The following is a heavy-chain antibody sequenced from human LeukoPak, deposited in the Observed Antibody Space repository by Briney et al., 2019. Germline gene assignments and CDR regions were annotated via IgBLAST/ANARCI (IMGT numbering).Heavy chain of an antibody. D-gene: IGHD6-19*01. J-gene: IGHJ3*02. CDR2: ISGSGGST. Sequence: GGSLRLSCAASGFTFSSYAISWVRRAPGKGLEWVSAISGSGGSTYYADSVKGRFTISRDNSKNTLYLQMNSLRAEDTAVYYCAKDSLQWLDNPPLAFDIWGQGTMVTVSS. V-gene: IGHV3-23*01. CDR1: GFTFSSYA. CDR3: AKDSLQWLDNPPLAFDI.